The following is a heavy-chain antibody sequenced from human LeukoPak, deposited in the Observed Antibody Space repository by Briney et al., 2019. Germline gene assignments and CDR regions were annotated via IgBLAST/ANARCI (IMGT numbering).Heavy chain of an antibody. V-gene: IGHV4-61*01. D-gene: IGHD4-17*01. CDR2: IYYSGST. CDR1: GGSVSSGSYY. CDR3: ARETTVTVFDY. Sequence: SETLSLTCTVSGGSVSSGSYYWSWIRQPPGKGLEWIGCIYYSGSTNYNPSLKSRVTISVDTSKNQFSLKLSSVTAADTAVYYCARETTVTVFDYWGQGTLVTVSS. J-gene: IGHJ4*02.